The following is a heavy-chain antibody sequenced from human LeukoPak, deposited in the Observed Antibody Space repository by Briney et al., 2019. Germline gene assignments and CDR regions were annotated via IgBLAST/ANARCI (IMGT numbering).Heavy chain of an antibody. CDR2: ITSSSASI. D-gene: IGHD3-9*01. J-gene: IGHJ4*02. CDR1: GFTFSTYS. V-gene: IGHV3-21*01. Sequence: TGGSLRLSCAASGFTFSTYSMNWVRQAPGKGLEWVSSITSSSASIYYADSVKGRFTISRDNAKNSLYLQMSSLRAEDTAVYYCARTYYDILTGYNPYFDYWGQGTLVTVSS. CDR3: ARTYYDILTGYNPYFDY.